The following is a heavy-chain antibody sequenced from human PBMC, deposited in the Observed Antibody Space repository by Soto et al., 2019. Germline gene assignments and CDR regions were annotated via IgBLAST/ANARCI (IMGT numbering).Heavy chain of an antibody. D-gene: IGHD1-26*01. Sequence: QEQLVESGGGVVQPGRSLRLSCAGAGFSLHTYAMHWVRQAPGKGWEWVALLSYDGSAKYYADSVKGRFTISRDNSKITLDVQMNSLRLEDTAVYYCARDWDRGGGSYLWSVDPWGSGTLVTVSS. CDR1: GFSLHTYA. CDR2: LSYDGSAK. CDR3: ARDWDRGGGSYLWSVDP. V-gene: IGHV3-30-3*01. J-gene: IGHJ2*01.